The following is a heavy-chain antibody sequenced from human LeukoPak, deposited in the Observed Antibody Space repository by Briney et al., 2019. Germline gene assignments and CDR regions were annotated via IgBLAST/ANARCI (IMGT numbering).Heavy chain of an antibody. D-gene: IGHD1-26*01. J-gene: IGHJ2*01. CDR3: ARLSVAGATSWYFEL. Sequence: PSETLSLNGTVSGGSMSSSRYYWGWIRQPPGKGLEWSGCMSYGGSAYSNLTLRSEVDISEATSKNQSSLTVNSVTAADPAIYYCARLSVAGATSWYFELWGRGTLVTVSS. CDR2: MSYGGSA. V-gene: IGHV4-39*01. CDR1: GGSMSSSRYY.